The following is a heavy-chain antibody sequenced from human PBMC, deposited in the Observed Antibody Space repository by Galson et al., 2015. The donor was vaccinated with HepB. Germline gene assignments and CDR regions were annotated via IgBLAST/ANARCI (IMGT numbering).Heavy chain of an antibody. CDR2: IYKDGST. V-gene: IGHV3-53*05. CDR1: GFTVSSNY. Sequence: SLRLSCAPSGFTVSSNYMSWVRLAPGKGLEWVSIIYKDGSTYYADSVKGRFTISRDSSKNTLYLQMNSLRAEDTAVYYCARDQGDDYVNYYYYHGMDVWGQGTTVTVSS. D-gene: IGHD4/OR15-4a*01. CDR3: ARDQGDDYVNYYYYHGMDV. J-gene: IGHJ6*02.